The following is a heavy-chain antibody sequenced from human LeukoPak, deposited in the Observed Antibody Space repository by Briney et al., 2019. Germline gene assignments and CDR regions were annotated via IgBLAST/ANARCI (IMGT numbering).Heavy chain of an antibody. CDR1: GFTFSSYA. J-gene: IGHJ4*02. Sequence: GGSLRLSCAASGFTFSSYAMSWVRQAPGKGLEWVSAISGSGGSTHYADSVKGRFTISRDNSKNTLYLQMNSLRAEDTAIYFCAGSSNWYPLSIDYWGQGTLVTVSS. V-gene: IGHV3-23*01. CDR2: ISGSGGST. CDR3: AGSSNWYPLSIDY. D-gene: IGHD6-13*01.